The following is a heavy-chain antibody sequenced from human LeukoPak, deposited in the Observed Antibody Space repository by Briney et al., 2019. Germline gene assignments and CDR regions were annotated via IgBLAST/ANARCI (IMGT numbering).Heavy chain of an antibody. Sequence: GGSLRLSCSASGFTFSSCAMSWVRQAPGKGLEWVSGISGSGGGTYDADSVKGRFTISRDNTKSTLYLQMNSLRAEDTAVYYCAREAGEGPHFDYWGQGTLVTVSS. CDR1: GFTFSSCA. J-gene: IGHJ4*02. CDR2: ISGSGGGT. CDR3: AREAGEGPHFDY. V-gene: IGHV3-23*01. D-gene: IGHD2-21*01.